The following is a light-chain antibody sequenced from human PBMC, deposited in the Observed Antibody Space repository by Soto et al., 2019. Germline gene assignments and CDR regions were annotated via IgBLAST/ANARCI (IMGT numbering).Light chain of an antibody. V-gene: IGLV1-44*01. CDR1: SSNIAGNT. CDR3: ATWDDDLNAAV. CDR2: IND. J-gene: IGLJ7*01. Sequence: QSALTQPPSLSRTPGQRVTISCSGSSSNIAGNTVHWYQHLPGTAPKLLIYINDQRPSGVPGRFSASTSGTSASLAISGLLSDDEADYYCATWDDDLNAAVFGGGTQLTVL.